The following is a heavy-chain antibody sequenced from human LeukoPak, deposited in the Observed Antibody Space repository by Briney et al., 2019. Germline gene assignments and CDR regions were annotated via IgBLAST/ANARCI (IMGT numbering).Heavy chain of an antibody. Sequence: GESPKTSCHGSGYTFSLYWIAWVRQKPGKGLELMVIIYYADSETIYSPSFQGQVTISVDESINTAYLQWSSLKASDTAMYYCARLIGSSSSRENWFDPGSQGTVVTVSS. V-gene: IGHV5-51*01. J-gene: IGHJ5*02. CDR3: ARLIGSSSSRENWFDP. CDR2: IYYADSET. D-gene: IGHD6-13*01. CDR1: GYTFSLYW.